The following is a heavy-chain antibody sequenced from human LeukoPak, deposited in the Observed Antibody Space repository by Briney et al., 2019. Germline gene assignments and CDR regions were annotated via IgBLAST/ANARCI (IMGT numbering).Heavy chain of an antibody. J-gene: IGHJ5*02. D-gene: IGHD6-19*01. V-gene: IGHV1-2*02. Sequence: GASVKVSCKASGYTFTGYYMHWVRQAPGQGLEWMGWINPNSGGTNYAQKFQGRVTMTRDTSISTAYMELSRLRSDDTAVYYCAREPVAGPLSIVDPWGQGTLVTVSS. CDR2: INPNSGGT. CDR3: AREPVAGPLSIVDP. CDR1: GYTFTGYY.